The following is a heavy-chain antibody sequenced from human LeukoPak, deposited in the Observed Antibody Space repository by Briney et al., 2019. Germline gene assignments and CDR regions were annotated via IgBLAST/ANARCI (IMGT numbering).Heavy chain of an antibody. D-gene: IGHD3-9*01. V-gene: IGHV1-69*04. CDR2: IIPILGIA. CDR3: ARSWGVLTGYFPYYFDY. J-gene: IGHJ4*02. CDR1: GGTFSSYA. Sequence: SVKVSCKASGGTFSSYAISWVRQAPGQGLEWMGRIIPILGIANYAQKFQGRVPITADKSTSTAYMELSSLRSEDTAVYYCARSWGVLTGYFPYYFDYWGQGTLVTVSS.